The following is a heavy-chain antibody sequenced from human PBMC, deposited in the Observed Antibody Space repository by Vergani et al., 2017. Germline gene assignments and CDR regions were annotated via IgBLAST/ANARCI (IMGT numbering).Heavy chain of an antibody. J-gene: IGHJ4*02. CDR3: ARGGRYYDVWSGYLDY. D-gene: IGHD3-3*01. Sequence: QVPLVQSGAEVKKPGASVKVSCKASGYTFTSYYMHWVRQAPGQGLEWMGWIKPNSGGTNYAKKFQGRVTMTRDTSISTAYMELSRLRSDDTAVSYGARGGRYYDVWSGYLDYWGQGTLVTVSS. CDR2: IKPNSGGT. V-gene: IGHV1-2*02. CDR1: GYTFTSYY.